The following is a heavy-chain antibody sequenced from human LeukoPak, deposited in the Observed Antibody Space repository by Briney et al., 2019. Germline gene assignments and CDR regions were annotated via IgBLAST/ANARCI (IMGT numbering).Heavy chain of an antibody. J-gene: IGHJ4*02. CDR2: MDNFGIK. D-gene: IGHD3-10*01. CDR3: AGGKYYGLGTRPGYLGY. Sequence: GGSLRLSCAASAFSVNNNYVAWVRQAQGKGLEWVSCMDNFGIKRYADSVQGRFTVSRDSARDMVFLQMNCLRVEDTAVYYCAGGKYYGLGTRPGYLGYWGLGTMVTVSS. V-gene: IGHV3-53*01. CDR1: AFSVNNNY.